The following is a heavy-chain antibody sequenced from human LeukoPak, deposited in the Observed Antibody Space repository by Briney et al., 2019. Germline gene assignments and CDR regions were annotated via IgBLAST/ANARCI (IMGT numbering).Heavy chain of an antibody. V-gene: IGHV4-39*01. D-gene: IGHD3-3*01. Sequence: SETLSLTCTVSGGSISSSSYYWGWIRQPPGKGLEWIGSIYYSGSTYYNPSLKSRVTISVDTSKNQFSLKLSSVTAADTAVYYCARQKNDFWRGYLHPNPIDYWGQGTLVTVSS. CDR2: IYYSGST. CDR3: ARQKNDFWRGYLHPNPIDY. CDR1: GGSISSSSYY. J-gene: IGHJ4*02.